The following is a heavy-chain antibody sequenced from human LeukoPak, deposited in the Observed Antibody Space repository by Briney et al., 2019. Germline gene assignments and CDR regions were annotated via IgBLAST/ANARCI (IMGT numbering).Heavy chain of an antibody. CDR3: ARDRSLYSSSWYLGPNWFDP. CDR1: GYTFTSNY. D-gene: IGHD6-13*01. V-gene: IGHV1-46*01. J-gene: IGHJ5*02. Sequence: GASVTVSCKASGYTFTSNYIHWVRQAPGQGLEWMGLINPSGGSTTYAQKFQGRVTMTRDMSTSTVYMELSSLRSEDTAMYYCARDRSLYSSSWYLGPNWFDPWGQGTLVTVSS. CDR2: INPSGGST.